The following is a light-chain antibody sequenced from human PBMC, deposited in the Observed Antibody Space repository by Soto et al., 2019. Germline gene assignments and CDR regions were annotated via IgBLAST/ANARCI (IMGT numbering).Light chain of an antibody. CDR1: QSISSY. V-gene: IGKV1-39*01. CDR2: AAS. CDR3: QQSYSTPRT. J-gene: IGKJ5*01. Sequence: DIQMTQSPSSLSASVGDRVTITCRASQSISSYLNWYQQKPGKAHKXLIYAASSLQSGVPSRFSGSGSGTDLTITISSLQPEDFETYYCQQSYSTPRTFGQGTRLEIK.